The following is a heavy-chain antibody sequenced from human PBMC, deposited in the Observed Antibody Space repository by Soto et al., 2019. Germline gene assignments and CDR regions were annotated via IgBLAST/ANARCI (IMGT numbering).Heavy chain of an antibody. J-gene: IGHJ1*01. D-gene: IGHD1-20*01. Sequence: QAQLMQSGAEVKKPGSSVKVSCKASGGTFSGYAINWVRQAPGQGLEWMGGFIPLLGITDYGQKFQGRITIAADESTDTAYMDLRGLRSEDTAVYYCARDPRSITGTTSSEDFQPWGQGTLVSVSS. CDR3: ARDPRSITGTTSSEDFQP. CDR2: FIPLLGIT. V-gene: IGHV1-69*01. CDR1: GGTFSGYA.